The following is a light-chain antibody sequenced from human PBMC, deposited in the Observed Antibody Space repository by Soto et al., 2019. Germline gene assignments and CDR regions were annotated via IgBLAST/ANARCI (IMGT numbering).Light chain of an antibody. J-gene: IGKJ5*01. CDR1: QSVSTN. V-gene: IGKV3-20*01. CDR3: QQYGSSRT. Sequence: EIVMTQSPATLSVSPGERVTLSCRASQSVSTNLAWYQQKPGQAPRLLIFGASSRATGIPDRFSGSGSGTDFTLIISRLEPEDFAVYYCQQYGSSRTFGQGTRLENK. CDR2: GAS.